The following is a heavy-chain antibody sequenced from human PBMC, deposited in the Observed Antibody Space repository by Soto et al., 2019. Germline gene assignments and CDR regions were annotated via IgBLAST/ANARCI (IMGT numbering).Heavy chain of an antibody. CDR1: GGSISTNSYY. CDR2: AHSTGST. Sequence: TVSGGSISTNSYYGGWIRQPPGRGLEWIGCAHSTGSTYYNPSLKSRVNIYIDTSKNQFSLKLSSVTASDTAVYYCASGSTVAPGDFWGQGTLVTVYS. V-gene: IGHV4-39*01. D-gene: IGHD4-17*01. J-gene: IGHJ4*02. CDR3: ASGSTVAPGDF.